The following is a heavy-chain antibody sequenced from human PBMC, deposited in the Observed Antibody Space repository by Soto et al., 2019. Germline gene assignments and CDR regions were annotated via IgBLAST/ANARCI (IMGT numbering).Heavy chain of an antibody. Sequence: GESLKISCKGSGYKFTGYWIGWVRQKAGKGLEWIGIIYPGDSDTNYSPSFQGHVTISADKSISTAYLQWSSLKASDTAIYYCARRTAGRAYGMDVWGQGTTVTVSS. CDR2: IYPGDSDT. CDR3: ARRTAGRAYGMDV. J-gene: IGHJ6*02. V-gene: IGHV5-51*01. D-gene: IGHD6-19*01. CDR1: GYKFTGYW.